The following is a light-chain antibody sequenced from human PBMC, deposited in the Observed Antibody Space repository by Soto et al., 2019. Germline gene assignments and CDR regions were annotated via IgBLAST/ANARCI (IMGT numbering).Light chain of an antibody. CDR1: QSVSSNY. CDR3: QQYGRSPMFT. Sequence: EIVLTQSPGTLSLSPGERATLSCRASQSVSSNYLAWYQQKPGQAPTLLIYGAARGAAGIPDTFSGSGSGTEVSLTISRLEPEDFAVYFCQQYGRSPMFTFGQGTKLEVK. J-gene: IGKJ2*01. CDR2: GAA. V-gene: IGKV3-20*01.